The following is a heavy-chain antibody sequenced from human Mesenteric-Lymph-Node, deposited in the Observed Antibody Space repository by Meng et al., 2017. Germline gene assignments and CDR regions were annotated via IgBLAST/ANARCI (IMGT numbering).Heavy chain of an antibody. V-gene: IGHV3-64*01. CDR1: GFSFSNYA. CDR3: ARADTGTYGD. D-gene: IGHD1-26*01. J-gene: IGHJ4*02. Sequence: GESLKISCAASGFSFSNYAMNWVRQAPGRGLEYVSGISSNGDGTYYANSVRGRFTISRDNSRNTLYLQMGSLRTEDMAVYYCARADTGTYGDWGPGTLVTVSS. CDR2: ISSNGDGT.